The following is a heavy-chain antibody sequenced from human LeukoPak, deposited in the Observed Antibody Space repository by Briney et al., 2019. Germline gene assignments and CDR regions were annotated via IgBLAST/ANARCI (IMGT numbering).Heavy chain of an antibody. V-gene: IGHV3-23*01. D-gene: IGHD3-10*01. Sequence: PRGSLRLSCEASGFTFSSYAMSWVRQAPGKGLEWVSAISGSGGSTYYADSVKGRFTISRDNSKNTLYLQMNSLRAEDTAVYYCARATGIYGSEDAFDIWGQGTMVTVSS. CDR3: ARATGIYGSEDAFDI. CDR1: GFTFSSYA. J-gene: IGHJ3*02. CDR2: ISGSGGST.